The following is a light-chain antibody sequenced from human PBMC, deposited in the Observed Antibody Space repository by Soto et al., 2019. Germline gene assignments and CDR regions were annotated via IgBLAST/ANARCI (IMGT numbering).Light chain of an antibody. CDR1: QSVSDNY. Sequence: EVVLTHSPGTLSLSPGEGATLSCRASQSVSDNYLAWYQQKPGQAPRLVIYGASIRATGIPDRFSASGSGTDFTLTISRLEPEDFAVYFCQQYSSSPLTFGQGTKVDI. CDR3: QQYSSSPLT. V-gene: IGKV3-20*01. J-gene: IGKJ1*01. CDR2: GAS.